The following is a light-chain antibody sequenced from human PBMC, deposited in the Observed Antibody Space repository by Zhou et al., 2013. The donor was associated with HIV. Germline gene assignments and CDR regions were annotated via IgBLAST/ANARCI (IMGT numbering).Light chain of an antibody. CDR2: DAS. CDR1: QNIKTS. Sequence: DIVLTQSPATLSLSPGERGTLSCRASQNIKTSLAWYQQKPGQPPRLLIYDASHRATGVPARFSGSGSGTDFTLTISNLEPEDFAVYYCQQYGSSPFTFGQGTRLEIK. CDR3: QQYGSSPFT. V-gene: IGKV3-11*01. J-gene: IGKJ5*01.